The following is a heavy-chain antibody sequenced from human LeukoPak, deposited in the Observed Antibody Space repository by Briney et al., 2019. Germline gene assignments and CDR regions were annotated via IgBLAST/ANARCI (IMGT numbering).Heavy chain of an antibody. Sequence: GGALRLSCAASGFTFSTHDMTWVRQVPGKGLDWVSSISASGDRTWYADSVKGRFTISRDNVKNSVFLQMKSLTAEDTAVYYCARDRSKVTAYDDALDMWGQGTMVIVSS. J-gene: IGHJ3*02. CDR1: GFTFSTHD. D-gene: IGHD2-21*02. V-gene: IGHV3-23*01. CDR3: ARDRSKVTAYDDALDM. CDR2: ISASGDRT.